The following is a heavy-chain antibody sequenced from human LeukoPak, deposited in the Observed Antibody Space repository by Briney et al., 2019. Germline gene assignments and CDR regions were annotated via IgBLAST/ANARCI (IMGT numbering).Heavy chain of an antibody. V-gene: IGHV4-59*01. D-gene: IGHD3-3*01. Sequence: SETLSLTCTVSGGSISSYYWSWIRQPAGKGLEWIGYIYYSGSTNYNPSLKSRVTISVDTSKNQFSLKLSSVTAADTAVYYCARGITIFGVVIEGDGDDAFDIWGQGTMVTVSS. CDR2: IYYSGST. CDR1: GGSISSYY. CDR3: ARGITIFGVVIEGDGDDAFDI. J-gene: IGHJ3*02.